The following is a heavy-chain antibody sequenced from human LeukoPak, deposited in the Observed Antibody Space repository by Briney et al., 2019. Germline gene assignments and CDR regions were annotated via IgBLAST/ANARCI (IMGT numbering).Heavy chain of an antibody. D-gene: IGHD2-15*01. V-gene: IGHV1-69*04. CDR1: GGTFGSYA. J-gene: IGHJ4*02. CDR3: ARDVVVVAASQTYFDY. CDR2: IIPILGIA. Sequence: SVKVSCKASGGTFGSYAISWVRQAPGQGLEWMGRIIPILGIANYAQKFQGRVTITADKSTSTAYMELSSLRSEDTAVYYCARDVVVVAASQTYFDYWGQGTLVTVSS.